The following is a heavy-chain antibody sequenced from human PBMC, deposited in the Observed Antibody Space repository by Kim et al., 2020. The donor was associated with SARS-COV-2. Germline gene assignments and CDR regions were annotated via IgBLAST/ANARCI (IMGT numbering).Heavy chain of an antibody. J-gene: IGHJ6*03. Sequence: GGSLRLSCAASGFTFSSYEMNWVRQAPGKGLEWVSYISSSGSTIYYADSVKGRFTISRDNAKNSLYLQMNSLRAEDTAVYYCARKTYYDFWSGYAAPVSSVYYYMDVWGKGTTVTVSS. CDR1: GFTFSSYE. D-gene: IGHD3-3*01. CDR2: ISSSGSTI. CDR3: ARKTYYDFWSGYAAPVSSVYYYMDV. V-gene: IGHV3-48*03.